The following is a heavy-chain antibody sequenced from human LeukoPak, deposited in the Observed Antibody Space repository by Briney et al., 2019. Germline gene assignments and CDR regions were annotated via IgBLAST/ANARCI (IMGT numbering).Heavy chain of an antibody. CDR3: AKGSISGNVGDYFDY. CDR1: GFTFSSYW. Sequence: GGSLRLSCAASGFTFSSYWMHWVRQAPGKGLEWVSTIGGSGGNTFYADSVKGRFTISRDSSKNTLYLQMNSLRAEDTAVYYCAKGSISGNVGDYFDYWGQGTLVTVSS. D-gene: IGHD3-16*01. CDR2: IGGSGGNT. V-gene: IGHV3-23*01. J-gene: IGHJ4*02.